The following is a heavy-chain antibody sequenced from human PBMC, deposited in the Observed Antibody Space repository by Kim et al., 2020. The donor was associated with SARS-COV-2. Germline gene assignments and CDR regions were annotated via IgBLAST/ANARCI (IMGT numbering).Heavy chain of an antibody. V-gene: IGHV4-39*01. J-gene: IGHJ4*02. D-gene: IGHD3-10*01. CDR3: ARLSGGPVDY. Sequence: RPYYNPSLRSRTTISVDTSKTRFSLKLSSVTAADTAVYYCARLSGGPVDYWGQGTLVTVSS. CDR2: RP.